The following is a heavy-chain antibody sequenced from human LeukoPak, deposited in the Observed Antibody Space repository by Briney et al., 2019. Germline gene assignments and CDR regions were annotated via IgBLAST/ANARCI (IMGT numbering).Heavy chain of an antibody. CDR2: INSDGSST. Sequence: GGSLRLSCAASGFTVSSKYMGWVRQAPGKGLVWVSRINSDGSSTSYADSVKGRFTISRDNAKNTLYLQMNSLRAEDTAVYYCARGTKTYYDFWSANNWFDPWGQGTLVTVSS. CDR1: GFTVSSKY. D-gene: IGHD3-3*01. CDR3: ARGTKTYYDFWSANNWFDP. V-gene: IGHV3-74*01. J-gene: IGHJ5*02.